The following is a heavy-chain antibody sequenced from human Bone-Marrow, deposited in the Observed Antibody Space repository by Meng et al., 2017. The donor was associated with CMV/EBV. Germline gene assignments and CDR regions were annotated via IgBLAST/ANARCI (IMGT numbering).Heavy chain of an antibody. D-gene: IGHD2-2*02. CDR1: GGTFSSYA. V-gene: IGHV1-69*05. CDR3: ARAYCSSTTCYNRGYYVKGLDV. Sequence: SVKVSCKASGGTFSSYAISWVRQAPGQGLEWMGGIIPIFGTANYAQKFQGRVTITTDESTSTAYMGVTSLRSEDTAVYFCARAYCSSTTCYNRGYYVKGLDVWGQGTTVTVSS. CDR2: IIPIFGTA. J-gene: IGHJ6*02.